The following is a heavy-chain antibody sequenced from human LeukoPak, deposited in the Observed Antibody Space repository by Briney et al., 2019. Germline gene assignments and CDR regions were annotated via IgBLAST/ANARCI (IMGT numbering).Heavy chain of an antibody. V-gene: IGHV1-46*01. Sequence: GASVKVSCKAPGYTFTSYYMHWVRQAPGQGLEWMGIINPSGGSTSYAQKFQGRVTMTRDMSTSTVYMELSSLRSEDTAVYYCARLMVKAPRPGAADYWGQGTLVTVSS. CDR1: GYTFTSYY. D-gene: IGHD2-8*01. CDR3: ARLMVKAPRPGAADY. J-gene: IGHJ4*02. CDR2: INPSGGST.